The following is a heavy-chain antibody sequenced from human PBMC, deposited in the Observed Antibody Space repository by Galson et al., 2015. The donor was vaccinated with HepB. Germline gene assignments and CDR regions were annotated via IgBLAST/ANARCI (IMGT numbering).Heavy chain of an antibody. D-gene: IGHD1-26*01. J-gene: IGHJ4*02. Sequence: LRLSCAASGFTFSSYGGHWVRQAPGKGLEWVAFISYDGNNKWYADSGKGRFTISRDESENTLYLLMNSLRVEDTAVYYCARDYSGSYCIDYWGQGTLVTVSS. V-gene: IGHV3-30*03. CDR2: ISYDGNNK. CDR3: ARDYSGSYCIDY. CDR1: GFTFSSYG.